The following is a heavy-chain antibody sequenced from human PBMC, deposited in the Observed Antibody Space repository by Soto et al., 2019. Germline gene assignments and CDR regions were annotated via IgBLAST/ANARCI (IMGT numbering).Heavy chain of an antibody. D-gene: IGHD3-3*01. CDR1: GFSFSNYG. CDR2: ISYDGINE. Sequence: GGSLRLSCAASGFSFSNYGMHWVRQAPGKGLEWMATISYDGINENQADSVKGRFTITRDMSTSTAYMELSSLRSEDTAVYYCAAGWLRFLEWFPQPYYGMDVWGQGTTVTVSS. CDR3: AAGWLRFLEWFPQPYYGMDV. V-gene: IGHV3-30*03. J-gene: IGHJ6*02.